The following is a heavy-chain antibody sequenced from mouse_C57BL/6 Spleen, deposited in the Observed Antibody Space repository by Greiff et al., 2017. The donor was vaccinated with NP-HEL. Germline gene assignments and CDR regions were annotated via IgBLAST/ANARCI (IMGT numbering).Heavy chain of an antibody. D-gene: IGHD1-3*01. V-gene: IGHV1-61*01. CDR1: GYTFTSYW. Sequence: QVQLQQPGAELVRPGSSVKLSCKASGYTFTSYWMDWVKQRPGQGLEWIGNIYPSDSETHYNQKFKDKATLTVDKSSSTAYMQLSSLTSEDSAVYYCASSSCWYFDVWGTGTTVTVSS. CDR2: IYPSDSET. CDR3: ASSSCWYFDV. J-gene: IGHJ1*03.